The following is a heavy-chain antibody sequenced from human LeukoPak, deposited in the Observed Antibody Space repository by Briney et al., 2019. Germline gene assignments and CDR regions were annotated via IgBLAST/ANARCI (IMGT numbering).Heavy chain of an antibody. V-gene: IGHV4-4*07. CDR1: GASVSSYY. D-gene: IGHD6-19*01. J-gene: IGHJ4*02. CDR2: ISITDGT. CDR3: AGIGRHSSGWNAYDS. Sequence: SETLSLTCTVSGASVSSYYWSWIRQPAGRRLEWLGRISITDGTNYNPSLESRVSMSVDASKNQFSLRLTSVTAADTAVDYCAGIGRHSSGWNAYDSWGRGLLVPVSS.